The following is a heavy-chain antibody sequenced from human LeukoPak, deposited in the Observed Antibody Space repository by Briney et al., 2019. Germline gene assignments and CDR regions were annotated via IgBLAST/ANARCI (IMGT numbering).Heavy chain of an antibody. J-gene: IGHJ4*02. D-gene: IGHD2-21*01. CDR1: GFSLSSYA. CDR3: AKAPVTTCRGAYCYPFDY. Sequence: GGSLRLSCAASGFSLSSYAMSWVRQAPGKGLEWVSAISDSGNTYHADSVKGRFTISRDSSKNTLFLQMNRLRPEDAAVYYCAKAPVTTCRGAYCYPFDYWGQGTLVTVSS. CDR2: ISDSGNT. V-gene: IGHV3-23*01.